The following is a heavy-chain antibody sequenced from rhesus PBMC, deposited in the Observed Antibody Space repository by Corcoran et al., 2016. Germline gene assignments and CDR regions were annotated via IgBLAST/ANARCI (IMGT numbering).Heavy chain of an antibody. CDR2: ISYSGST. V-gene: IGHV4-122*02. CDR3: ARDWERQPFDY. Sequence: QLQLQESGPGLVKPSETLSPTCAVSGYSISSGYGWSWIRQPPGKGLEWIGYISYSGSTSYNPSLKSRVTISRDTSKNQFSLKLSSVTAADTAVYYCARDWERQPFDYWGQGVLVTVSS. J-gene: IGHJ4*01. CDR1: GYSISSGYG. D-gene: IGHD6-25*01.